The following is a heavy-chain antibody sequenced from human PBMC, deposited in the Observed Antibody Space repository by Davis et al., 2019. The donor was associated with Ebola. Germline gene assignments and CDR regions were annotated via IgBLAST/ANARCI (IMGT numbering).Heavy chain of an antibody. D-gene: IGHD3-3*01. CDR2: IYYSGST. CDR1: GGSISSSSYY. V-gene: IGHV4-39*01. J-gene: IGHJ4*02. Sequence: SETLSLTCTVSGGSISSSSYYWGWIRQPPGKGLEWIGSIYYSGSTYYNPSLKSRVTISVDTSKNQFSLKLSSVTAADTAVYYCASYGYDFWSSSYDYWGQGTLVTVSS. CDR3: ASYGYDFWSSSYDY.